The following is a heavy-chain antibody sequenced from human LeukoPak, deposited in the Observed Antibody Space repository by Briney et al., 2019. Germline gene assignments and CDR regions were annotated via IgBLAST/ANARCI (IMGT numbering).Heavy chain of an antibody. CDR1: GGSISSYY. Sequence: SETLSLTCTVSGGSISSYYWSWIRQPPGKGLEWIGYIYYSGSTNYNPSLKGRVTISVDTSKNQFSLKLTSVTAADTAVYYCATSYYGSGTYYNWFDPWGQGTLVTVSS. V-gene: IGHV4-59*01. J-gene: IGHJ5*02. CDR2: IYYSGST. CDR3: ATSYYGSGTYYNWFDP. D-gene: IGHD3-10*01.